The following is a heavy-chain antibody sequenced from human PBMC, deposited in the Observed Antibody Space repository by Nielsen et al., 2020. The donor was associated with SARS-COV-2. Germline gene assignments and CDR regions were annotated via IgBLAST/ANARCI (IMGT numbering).Heavy chain of an antibody. CDR1: EFTFNNYA. V-gene: IGHV3-23*01. J-gene: IGHJ4*02. D-gene: IGHD5-18*01. Sequence: GGSLRLSCAASEFTFNNYAMSWVRQAPGKGLEWVSTISGGGESTRYADSVKGRFTISRDNSKNTLYLQMNSLRAEDTAVYYCAKVTSYGYRGPFDYWGQGTLVTVSS. CDR2: ISGGGEST. CDR3: AKVTSYGYRGPFDY.